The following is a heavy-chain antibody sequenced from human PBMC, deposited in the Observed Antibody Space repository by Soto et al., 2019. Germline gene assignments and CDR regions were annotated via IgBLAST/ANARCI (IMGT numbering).Heavy chain of an antibody. V-gene: IGHV4-59*01. J-gene: IGHJ4*02. CDR3: ARALCSSTSCQHYFDY. D-gene: IGHD2-2*01. CDR2: IYYSGST. CDR1: GGSISSYY. Sequence: SETLSLTCTVSGGSISSYYWSWIRQPPGKGLEWIGYIYYSGSTNYNPSLKSRVTISVDTSKNQFSLKLSSVTAADTAVYYCARALCSSTSCQHYFDYWGQGTLVTVSS.